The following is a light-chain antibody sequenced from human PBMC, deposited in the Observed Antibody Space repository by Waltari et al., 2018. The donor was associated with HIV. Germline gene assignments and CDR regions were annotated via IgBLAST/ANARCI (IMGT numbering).Light chain of an antibody. J-gene: IGLJ1*01. CDR2: GNS. CDR1: SSTIGAGYH. V-gene: IGLV1-40*01. Sequence: QSVLTQPPSVSGAPGQRVTIPCTGSSSTIGAGYHVNCNQQLPGTAPKPLIYGNSNRPSGVPDRFSGSKSGTSASLAITVLQAEDEADYHCQSHDSSLSGYVFGTGTKVTVL. CDR3: QSHDSSLSGYV.